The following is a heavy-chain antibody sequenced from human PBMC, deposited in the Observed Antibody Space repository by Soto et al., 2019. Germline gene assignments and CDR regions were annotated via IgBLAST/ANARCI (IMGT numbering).Heavy chain of an antibody. Sequence: QVQLQESGPGLVKPSETLSLTCTVSSDSISGENWWSWVRQPPVMGLEWIGEICHTGGTNYNPSLRSRVTMEVDKSKNQFALKLISAPAADTAVYYCARVFSSGSGWMYYFDFWGQGTLVSVSS. D-gene: IGHD6-25*01. J-gene: IGHJ4*02. CDR3: ARVFSSGSGWMYYFDF. CDR1: SDSISGENW. CDR2: ICHTGGT. V-gene: IGHV4-4*02.